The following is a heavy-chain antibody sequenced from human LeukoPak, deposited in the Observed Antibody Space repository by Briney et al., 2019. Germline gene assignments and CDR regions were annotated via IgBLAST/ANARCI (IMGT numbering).Heavy chain of an antibody. V-gene: IGHV4-59*01. CDR1: GFSFDDYG. J-gene: IGHJ3*02. CDR2: IYYSGST. CDR3: ARSEYSYGADAFDI. Sequence: LRLSCAASGFSFDDYGMSWIRQPPGKGLEWIGYIYYSGSTNYSPSLKSRVTISVDTSKNQFSLKLSSVTAADTAVYYCARSEYSYGADAFDIWGQGTMVTVSS. D-gene: IGHD5-18*01.